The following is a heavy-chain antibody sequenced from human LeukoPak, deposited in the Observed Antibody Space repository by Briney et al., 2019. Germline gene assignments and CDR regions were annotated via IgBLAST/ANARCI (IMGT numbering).Heavy chain of an antibody. CDR2: IDSDGTNR. CDR3: ARDPGHVSGSYIRDY. CDR1: GFTFSRYC. D-gene: IGHD1-26*01. V-gene: IGHV3-74*01. J-gene: IGHJ4*02. Sequence: PGGSLRLSCAASGFTFSRYCMHWVRQAPGKGLVWVSRIDSDGTNRDYADSVKGRFTISRDNAKNSLYLQMNSLRVEDTAVYYCARDPGHVSGSYIRDYWGQGTLVTVSS.